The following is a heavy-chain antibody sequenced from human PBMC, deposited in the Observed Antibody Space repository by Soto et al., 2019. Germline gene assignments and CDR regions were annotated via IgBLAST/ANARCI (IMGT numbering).Heavy chain of an antibody. CDR2: IRSKLYGGTI. Sequence: EVQLVESGGGLAKPGRSLRLSCTASGFTFGDYALSWFRQAPGKGLEWLSFIRSKLYGGTIEYAASVKGRFTISRDDSQSIAYLPMNNLKSEDTAVYYCSRYSDYWGQGTLVTVSS. D-gene: IGHD2-21*01. V-gene: IGHV3-49*05. J-gene: IGHJ4*02. CDR3: SRYSDY. CDR1: GFTFGDYA.